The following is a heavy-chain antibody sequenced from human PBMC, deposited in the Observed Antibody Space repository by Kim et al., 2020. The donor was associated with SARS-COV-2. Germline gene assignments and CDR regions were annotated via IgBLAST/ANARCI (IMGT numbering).Heavy chain of an antibody. D-gene: IGHD3-3*01. CDR2: IKSKTDGGTT. V-gene: IGHV3-15*01. CDR3: TTAERGFWSGTVDY. CDR1: GFTFSNAW. J-gene: IGHJ4*02. Sequence: GGSLRLSCAASGFTFSNAWMSWVRQAPGKGLEWVGRIKSKTDGGTTDYAAPVKGRFTISRDDSKNTLYLQMNSLKTEDTAVYYCTTAERGFWSGTVDYWGQGTLVTVSS.